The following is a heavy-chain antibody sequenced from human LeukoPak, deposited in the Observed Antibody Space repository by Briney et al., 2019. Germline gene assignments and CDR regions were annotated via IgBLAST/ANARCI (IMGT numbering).Heavy chain of an antibody. CDR3: ARAIGSYGPKRGDAFDI. Sequence: SETLSLTCSVSGVSISSYYWSWIRQPPGKGLEWIGYIYYSGSTNYNPSLKSRVTISVDKSKNQFSLKLSSVTAADTAVYYCARAIGSYGPKRGDAFDIWGQGTMVTVSS. J-gene: IGHJ3*02. CDR2: IYYSGST. V-gene: IGHV4-59*12. CDR1: GVSISSYY. D-gene: IGHD5-18*01.